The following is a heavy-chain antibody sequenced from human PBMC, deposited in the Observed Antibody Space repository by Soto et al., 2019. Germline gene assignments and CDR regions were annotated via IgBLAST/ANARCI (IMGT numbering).Heavy chain of an antibody. J-gene: IGHJ4*02. D-gene: IGHD2-2*01. Sequence: GGSLRLSCAASGFTFSSYAMHWVRQAPGKGLEWVAVVSYDGSIKHYADSVKGRFTISRDNSKTTLFPQMNSLRAEDTAVYYCARDFCPVPTCYDLWGQGVMVTVYS. CDR3: ARDFCPVPTCYDL. CDR2: VSYDGSIK. CDR1: GFTFSSYA. V-gene: IGHV3-30-3*01.